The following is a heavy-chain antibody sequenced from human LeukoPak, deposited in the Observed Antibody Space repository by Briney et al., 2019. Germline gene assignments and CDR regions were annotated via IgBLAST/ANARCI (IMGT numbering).Heavy chain of an antibody. Sequence: PSETLSLTRAVYGGSFSGYYWSWIRQPPGKGLEWIGKINHSGDTNYNPSLKSRVTISVDTSKNQFSLKLSSVTAADTAVYYCARIERSSYSLGFDYWGQGTLVTVSS. CDR2: INHSGDT. D-gene: IGHD6-6*01. CDR3: ARIERSSYSLGFDY. CDR1: GGSFSGYY. J-gene: IGHJ4*02. V-gene: IGHV4-34*01.